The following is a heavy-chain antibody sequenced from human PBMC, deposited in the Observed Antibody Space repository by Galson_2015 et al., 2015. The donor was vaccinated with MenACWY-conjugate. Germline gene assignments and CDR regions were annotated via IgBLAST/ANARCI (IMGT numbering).Heavy chain of an antibody. Sequence: SLRLSCAASGFTFSSYAMSWVRQAPGKGLEWVSAISGSGGSTYYADSVKGRFTISGDNSKNTLYLQMNSLRAEDTAVYYCAKAEAVEYFQHWGQGTQVTVSS. CDR3: AKAEAVEYFQH. CDR1: GFTFSSYA. J-gene: IGHJ1*01. D-gene: IGHD6-19*01. CDR2: ISGSGGST. V-gene: IGHV3-23*01.